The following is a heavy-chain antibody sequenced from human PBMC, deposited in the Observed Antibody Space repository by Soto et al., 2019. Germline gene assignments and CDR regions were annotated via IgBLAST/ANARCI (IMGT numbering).Heavy chain of an antibody. CDR3: ARDEYSGYDHTFDY. J-gene: IGHJ4*02. Sequence: KPSETLSLTCTVSGGSISSGDYYWSWIRQPPGKGLEWIGYIYYSGSTYYNPSLKSRVTISVDTSKNQFSLKLSSVTAADTAVYYCARDEYSGYDHTFDYWGQGTLVTV. CDR2: IYYSGST. D-gene: IGHD5-12*01. CDR1: GGSISSGDYY. V-gene: IGHV4-30-4*01.